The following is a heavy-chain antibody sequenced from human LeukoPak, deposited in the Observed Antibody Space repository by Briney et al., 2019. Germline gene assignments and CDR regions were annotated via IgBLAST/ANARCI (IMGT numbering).Heavy chain of an antibody. Sequence: SETLSLTCTVSGGSISSSSYYWGWIRQPPGEGLEWIGSIYYSGSTYYNPSLKSRVTISVDTSKNQFSLKLSSVTAAGTAVYYCARSREYQLPYAFDIWGQGTMVTVSS. D-gene: IGHD2-2*01. CDR2: IYYSGST. CDR3: ARSREYQLPYAFDI. J-gene: IGHJ3*02. CDR1: GGSISSSSYY. V-gene: IGHV4-39*07.